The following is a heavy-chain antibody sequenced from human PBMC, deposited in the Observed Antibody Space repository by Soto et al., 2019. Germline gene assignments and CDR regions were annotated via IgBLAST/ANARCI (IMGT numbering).Heavy chain of an antibody. D-gene: IGHD1-26*01. CDR3: ARLSGTYQDY. CDR2: IKPDGSAT. J-gene: IGHJ4*02. V-gene: IGHV3-7*03. Sequence: EVQLVESGGGLVQPGGSLRLSCAVSGFTFGSYWMNWVRLIPGKGLEWVAYIKPDGSATYYVDSVKGRFTISRDNAKNSLYLQMNSLRAEDTAVYYCARLSGTYQDYWGQGTLVTVSS. CDR1: GFTFGSYW.